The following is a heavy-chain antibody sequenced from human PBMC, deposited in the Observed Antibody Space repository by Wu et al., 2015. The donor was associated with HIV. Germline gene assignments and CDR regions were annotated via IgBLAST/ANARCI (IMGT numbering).Heavy chain of an antibody. CDR3: ATFAGYGGLNWYFDL. CDR2: INPNSGGT. Sequence: QVQLMQSGAEVKKPGASVKVSCKASGYTFTGYYMHWVRQAPGQGLEWMGWINPNSGGTNYAQKFQGRVTMTRDTSISTAYMELSRLRSDDTAVYYCATFAGYGGLNWYFDLWAVAPWSLVSS. J-gene: IGHJ2*01. CDR1: GYTFTGYY. V-gene: IGHV1-2*02. D-gene: IGHD3-16*01.